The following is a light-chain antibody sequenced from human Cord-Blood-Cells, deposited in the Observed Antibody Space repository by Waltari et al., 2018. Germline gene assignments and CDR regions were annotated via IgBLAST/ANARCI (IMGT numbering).Light chain of an antibody. CDR3: QQYNNLPPLT. CDR2: GAS. J-gene: IGKJ4*01. Sequence: EIVMTQSPATLSVSPGERATLSCRASQSVSSNLDWYQQKPGQAPRHLIYGASTRATGIPARFSGSGSGTEFTLTISSLQSEDFAVYYCQQYNNLPPLTFGGGTKVEIK. CDR1: QSVSSN. V-gene: IGKV3D-15*01.